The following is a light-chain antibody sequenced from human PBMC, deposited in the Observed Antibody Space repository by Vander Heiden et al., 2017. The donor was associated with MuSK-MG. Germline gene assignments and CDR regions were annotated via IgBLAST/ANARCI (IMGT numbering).Light chain of an antibody. CDR2: GYN. J-gene: IGLJ3*02. CDR1: NIGADSD. V-gene: IGLV1-40*01. Sequence: QSVLTQPPSVSGAPGQRVTISCTNIGADSDVHWYQQVPGTAPKLLIYGYNNRPSGVPDRFSGSKSGTSASLALTGLQAEDEAHYYCQSYDSSLNVVFGGGTKLTVL. CDR3: QSYDSSLNVV.